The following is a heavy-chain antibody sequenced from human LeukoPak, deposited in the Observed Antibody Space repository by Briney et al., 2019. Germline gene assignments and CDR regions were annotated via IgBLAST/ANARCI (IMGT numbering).Heavy chain of an antibody. Sequence: SETLSLTCTVSDGSLINYYWSWIRRPAGQGGEWIGYIYYSGSANYNPSLKSRVTISVDTSKNQSSLKLSPVTAADTAVYYCARLKYYYDSSGSRAEYFQQSGQGTLVTASS. CDR2: IYYSGSA. CDR1: DGSLINYY. CDR3: ARLKYYYDSSGSRAEYFQQ. J-gene: IGHJ1*01. V-gene: IGHV4-59*01. D-gene: IGHD3-22*01.